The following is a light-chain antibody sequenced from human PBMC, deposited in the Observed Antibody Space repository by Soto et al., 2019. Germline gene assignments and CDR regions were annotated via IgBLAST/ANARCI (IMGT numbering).Light chain of an antibody. V-gene: IGLV1-44*01. CDR1: SSDIGSNP. Sequence: QSVLTQPPSASGTPGQRVAISCSGGSSDIGSNPVNWYLHLPGAAPKLLIYRDNQRPSGVPDRFSGSKSGTSASLTISGLQSEAEADYFCSAWDDNIYGPVFGGGTKVTVL. J-gene: IGLJ2*01. CDR2: RDN. CDR3: SAWDDNIYGPV.